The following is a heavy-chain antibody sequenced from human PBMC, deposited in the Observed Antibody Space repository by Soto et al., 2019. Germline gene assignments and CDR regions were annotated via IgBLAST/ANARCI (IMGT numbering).Heavy chain of an antibody. V-gene: IGHV1-69*02. Sequence: QAQLVQSGAEVKKPGASVKVSCKASAGTFDTYSIMWVRQAPGQGLEWMGRTIPAIDLINYAQKFQGRFTITVDKSTTTVYMELRSLRYEDTAIYYCARTGSFDYWGQGTLVTVSS. CDR3: ARTGSFDY. J-gene: IGHJ4*02. CDR2: TIPAIDLI. CDR1: AGTFDTYS. D-gene: IGHD3-10*01.